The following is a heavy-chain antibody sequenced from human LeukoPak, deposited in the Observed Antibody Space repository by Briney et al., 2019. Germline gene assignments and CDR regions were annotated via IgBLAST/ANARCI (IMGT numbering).Heavy chain of an antibody. D-gene: IGHD3-22*01. CDR1: GGSLSSYY. Sequence: SETLSLTCTVSGGSLSSYYWSWIRQPPGKGLEWIGYIYYSGSTNYNPSLKSRVTISVDTSKNQFSLKLSSVTAADTAVYYCTRDGPRSSGYPDNWGQGTLVTVSS. CDR2: IYYSGST. J-gene: IGHJ4*02. CDR3: TRDGPRSSGYPDN. V-gene: IGHV4-59*12.